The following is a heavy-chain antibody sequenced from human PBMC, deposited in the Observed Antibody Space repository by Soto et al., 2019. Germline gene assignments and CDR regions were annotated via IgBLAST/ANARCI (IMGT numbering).Heavy chain of an antibody. CDR1: GFTFSSYG. CDR3: ARGQFDDSSGGFDY. CDR2: IWYDGSNK. D-gene: IGHD3-22*01. Sequence: GGSLRLSCAASGFTFSSYGMHWVRQAPGKGLEWVAVIWYDGSNKYYADSVKGRFTISRDNSKYTLYLQMNSLRADDTAVYYCARGQFDDSSGGFDYWGQGTMVTVSS. J-gene: IGHJ4*02. V-gene: IGHV3-33*01.